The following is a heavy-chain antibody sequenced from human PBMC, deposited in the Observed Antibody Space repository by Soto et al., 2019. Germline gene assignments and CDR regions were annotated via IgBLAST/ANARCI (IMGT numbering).Heavy chain of an antibody. J-gene: IGHJ5*02. Sequence: LRLSCAASGFTVSSYWISWVRQSPGKVRDLVANIKQYGSEKYYVDSVKGRFTISRDNAKNSLYLQMNSLRAEDTAVYYCARGPGTTGPRNWFDPWGQGTLVTVSS. CDR3: ARGPGTTGPRNWFDP. CDR2: IKQYGSEK. CDR1: GFTVSSYW. V-gene: IGHV3-7*01. D-gene: IGHD1-1*01.